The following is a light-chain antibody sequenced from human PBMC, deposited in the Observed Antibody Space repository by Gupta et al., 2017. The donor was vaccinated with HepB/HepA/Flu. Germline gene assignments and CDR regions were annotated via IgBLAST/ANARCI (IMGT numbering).Light chain of an antibody. CDR1: QSVSSSY. Sequence: EIVLTQSPGTLSVSPGERATLFCRASQSVSSSYLAWYQQKPGQAPRLLIYGASSRATGIPDRFSGSGSGTDFTLTISRLEPEDFAVYYCQPYGSSPRTFGQGTKVEIK. V-gene: IGKV3-20*01. CDR3: QPYGSSPRT. CDR2: GAS. J-gene: IGKJ1*01.